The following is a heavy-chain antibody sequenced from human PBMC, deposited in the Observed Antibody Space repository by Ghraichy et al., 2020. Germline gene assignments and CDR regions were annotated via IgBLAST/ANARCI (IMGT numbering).Heavy chain of an antibody. Sequence: AGSLRLSCAASGFTFSSYAMHWVRQAPGKGLEWVAVLSFDGGTHYYADSVRGRFTISRDNAKNTLYLQMNSLRAEDTAIYYCAKDRAPISVFDIFDSWGQGILVTVSS. CDR1: GFTFSSYA. CDR2: LSFDGGTH. J-gene: IGHJ4*02. D-gene: IGHD3-9*01. CDR3: AKDRAPISVFDIFDS. V-gene: IGHV3-30*04.